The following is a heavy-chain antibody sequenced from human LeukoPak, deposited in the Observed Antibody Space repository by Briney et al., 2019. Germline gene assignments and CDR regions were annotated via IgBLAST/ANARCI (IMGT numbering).Heavy chain of an antibody. D-gene: IGHD3-22*01. V-gene: IGHV3-15*01. J-gene: IGHJ4*02. Sequence: GGSLRLSCVASGISFSSYWMAWVRQAPGKGLGWVGRIKSNTDGGTTDYAAPVKGRFTISRDDSKNTLYLQLNSLKTEDTAVYYCTTDWFTMIVLGGQGTLVTVSS. CDR2: IKSNTDGGTT. CDR3: TTDWFTMIVL. CDR1: GISFSSYW.